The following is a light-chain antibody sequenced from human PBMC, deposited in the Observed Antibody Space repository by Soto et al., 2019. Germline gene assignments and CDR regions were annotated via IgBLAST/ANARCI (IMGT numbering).Light chain of an antibody. Sequence: EIVLTQSPGTLSLSPGERATLSCRASQSVSSSYLAWYQQKPGQAPRLLIYGASSRATGIPDRFSGSGSGTDFTLTISRLEPEDFAVYYCQQYGSSRFTFGPGTKVISN. J-gene: IGKJ3*01. CDR3: QQYGSSRFT. V-gene: IGKV3-20*01. CDR2: GAS. CDR1: QSVSSSY.